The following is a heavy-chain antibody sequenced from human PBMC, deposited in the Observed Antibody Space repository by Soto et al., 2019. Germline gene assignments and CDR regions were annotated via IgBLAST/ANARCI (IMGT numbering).Heavy chain of an antibody. CDR1: GYTLTELS. CDR3: ATEVWFGESKYHYYGMDV. J-gene: IGHJ6*02. V-gene: IGHV1-24*01. D-gene: IGHD3-10*01. CDR2: FDPEDGET. Sequence: QVQLVQSGAEVKKPGASVKVSCKVSGYTLTELSMHWVRQAPGKGLEWMGGFDPEDGETIYAQKFQGRVTMTEDTSTDTAYMELSSLRSEDTAVYYCATEVWFGESKYHYYGMDVWGQGTTVTVSS.